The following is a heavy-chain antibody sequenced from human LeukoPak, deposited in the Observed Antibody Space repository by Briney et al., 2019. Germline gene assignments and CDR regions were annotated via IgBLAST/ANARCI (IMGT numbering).Heavy chain of an antibody. CDR3: ARRLTQYDCFDP. Sequence: SQTISLTCAISVDIVSSNSVPWNWIRQSPSIGLEWQGRTYYRSTWYNDYAVSVRGRITVNPDTSKNQFSLHLNSVTPEDTAVYYCARRLTQYDCFDPWGQGILVTVSS. V-gene: IGHV6-1*01. CDR2: TYYRSTWYN. CDR1: VDIVSSNSVP. J-gene: IGHJ5*02. D-gene: IGHD2-2*01.